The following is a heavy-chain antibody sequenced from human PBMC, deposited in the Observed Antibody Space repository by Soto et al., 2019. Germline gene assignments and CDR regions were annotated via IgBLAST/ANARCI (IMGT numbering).Heavy chain of an antibody. CDR2: IIPIFGTA. CDR3: ARDLGWYRSPYYYYYGMDV. D-gene: IGHD6-19*01. CDR1: GGTLSSYA. J-gene: IGHJ6*02. V-gene: IGHV1-69*13. Sequence: SVKVSCKASGGTLSSYAISWVRQAPGQGLEWMGGIIPIFGTANYAQKFQGRVTITADESTSTAYMELSSLRSEDTAVYYCARDLGWYRSPYYYYYGMDVWGRGTTVTVSS.